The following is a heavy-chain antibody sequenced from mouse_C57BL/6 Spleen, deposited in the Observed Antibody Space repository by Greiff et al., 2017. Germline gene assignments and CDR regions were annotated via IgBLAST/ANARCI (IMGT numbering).Heavy chain of an antibody. CDR2: INYDGSST. CDR3: ARDGIYYGNYNYAMDY. Sequence: EVKLMESEGGLVQPGSSMKLSCTASGFTFSDYYMAWVRQVPEKGLEWVANINYDGSSTYYLDSLKSRFIISRDNAKNILYLQMSSLKSEDTATYYCARDGIYYGNYNYAMDYWGQGTSVTVSS. D-gene: IGHD2-1*01. CDR1: GFTFSDYY. V-gene: IGHV5-16*01. J-gene: IGHJ4*01.